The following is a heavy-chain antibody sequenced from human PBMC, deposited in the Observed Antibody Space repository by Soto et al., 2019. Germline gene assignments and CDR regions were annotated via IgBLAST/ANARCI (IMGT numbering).Heavy chain of an antibody. J-gene: IGHJ5*02. CDR1: GYTFPSYD. CDR3: ARSWTVLRFLEWLARPPNWYDP. Sequence: ASVKVSCKASGYTFPSYDINWVRQATGQGLEWMGWMNPNSGNTGYAQKFQGRVTMTRNTSISTAYMELSSLRSEDTAVYYCARSWTVLRFLEWLARPPNWYDPWGQGTLVTFSS. CDR2: MNPNSGNT. V-gene: IGHV1-8*01. D-gene: IGHD3-3*01.